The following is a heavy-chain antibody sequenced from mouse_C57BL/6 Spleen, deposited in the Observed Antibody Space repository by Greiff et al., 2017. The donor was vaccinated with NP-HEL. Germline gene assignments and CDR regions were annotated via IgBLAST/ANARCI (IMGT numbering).Heavy chain of an antibody. D-gene: IGHD1-1*01. Sequence: VQLQQSGPELVKPGASVKMSCKASGYTFTDYYMHWVKQSHGKSLAWIGYINPNNGGTSYNAKFKGKATLTVNKSSSTAYMELRSLTSEDSAVYYCARAEYYGRSSYACWGQVTLVSVA. CDR2: INPNNGGT. CDR1: GYTFTDYY. V-gene: IGHV1-22*01. CDR3: ARAEYYGRSSYAC. J-gene: IGHJ3*01.